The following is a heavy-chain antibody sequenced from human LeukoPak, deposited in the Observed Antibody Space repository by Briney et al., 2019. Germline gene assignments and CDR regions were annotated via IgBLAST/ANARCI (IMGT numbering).Heavy chain of an antibody. J-gene: IGHJ3*02. CDR2: IIPIFGTR. CDR1: GYTFTSYA. Sequence: ASVKVSCKASGYTFTSYAISWVRQAPGQGLEWMGRIIPIFGTRNYAQKIQGRVTIITDESTSTAYMELSSLRSEDTAVYYCARDTRRQSSSGYYLMDAFDIWGQGTMVTVSS. CDR3: ARDTRRQSSSGYYLMDAFDI. V-gene: IGHV1-69*05. D-gene: IGHD3-22*01.